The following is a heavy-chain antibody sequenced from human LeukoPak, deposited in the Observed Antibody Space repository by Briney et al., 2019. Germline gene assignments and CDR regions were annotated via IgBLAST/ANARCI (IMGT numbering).Heavy chain of an antibody. V-gene: IGHV1-69*04. Sequence: SVKVSFKASGGTFSSYAISWVRQAPGQGLEWMGRIIPIFGIANYAQRFQGRVTITADKSTSTAYMELSSLRSEDTAVYYCARRGHSGSYLGFDPWGQGTLVTVSS. D-gene: IGHD1-26*01. CDR1: GGTFSSYA. J-gene: IGHJ5*02. CDR3: ARRGHSGSYLGFDP. CDR2: IIPIFGIA.